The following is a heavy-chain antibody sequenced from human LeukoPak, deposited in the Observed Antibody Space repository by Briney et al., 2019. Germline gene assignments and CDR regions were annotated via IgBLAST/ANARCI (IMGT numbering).Heavy chain of an antibody. V-gene: IGHV1-46*01. J-gene: IGHJ3*02. CDR1: GYTFTSYY. CDR3: ARVGVVVAATGARDAFDI. D-gene: IGHD2-15*01. CDR2: INPSGGST. Sequence: ASVKVSCKASGYTFTSYYMHWVRQAPGQGLEWMGIINPSGGSTSYAQKFQGRVTMTRDTSTSTVYMELSSLRSEDTAVYYCARVGVVVAATGARDAFDIWGQGTMVTVSS.